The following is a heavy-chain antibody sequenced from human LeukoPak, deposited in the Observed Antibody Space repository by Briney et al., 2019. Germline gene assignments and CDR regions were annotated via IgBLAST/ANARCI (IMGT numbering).Heavy chain of an antibody. J-gene: IGHJ4*02. CDR2: IRSKANSYAT. D-gene: IGHD3-3*01. V-gene: IGHV3-73*01. CDR1: GFTFSGSA. CDR3: TRGHYDFWSGYYGFDY. Sequence: PGGSLRLSCAASGFTFSGSAMHWVRQASGKGLEWVGRIRSKANSYATAYAASVKGRFTISRDDSKNTAYLQMNSLKTEDTAVYYCTRGHYDFWSGYYGFDYWGQGTLVTVSS.